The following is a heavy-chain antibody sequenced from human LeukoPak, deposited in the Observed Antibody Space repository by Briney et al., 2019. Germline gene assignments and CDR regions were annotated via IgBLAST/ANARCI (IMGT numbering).Heavy chain of an antibody. CDR2: ISSSGSTI. D-gene: IGHD5-18*01. Sequence: GGSPRLSCAASGFTFSDYYMSWIRQAPGKGLEWVSYISSSGSTIYYADSVKGRFTISRDNAKNSLYLQMNSLRAEDTAVYYCARTVDTAMVMGFLDYWGQGTLVTVSS. CDR1: GFTFSDYY. CDR3: ARTVDTAMVMGFLDY. J-gene: IGHJ4*02. V-gene: IGHV3-11*01.